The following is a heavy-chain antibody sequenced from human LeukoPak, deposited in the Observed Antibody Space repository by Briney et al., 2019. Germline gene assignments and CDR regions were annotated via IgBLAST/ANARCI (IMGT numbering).Heavy chain of an antibody. CDR3: AKESYYYDSSGYYSTAPYYYYYMDV. CDR1: GDSVSSNSAA. CDR2: TYYRSKWYN. V-gene: IGHV6-1*01. D-gene: IGHD3-22*01. J-gene: IGHJ6*03. Sequence: SQTLSLTCAISGDSVSSNSAAWNWIRQSPSRGLEWLGRTYYRSKWYNDYAVSVKSRITINPDTSKNQFSLQLNSVTPEDTAVYYCAKESYYYDSSGYYSTAPYYYYYMDVWGKGTTVTISS.